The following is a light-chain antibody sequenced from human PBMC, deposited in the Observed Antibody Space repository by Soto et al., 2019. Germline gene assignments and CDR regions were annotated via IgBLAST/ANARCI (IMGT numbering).Light chain of an antibody. CDR2: EVS. CDR3: SSYTSSITLYV. Sequence: QSALTQPASVSGSPGQSITISCTGTSXDVGGYNYVSWYQQHPGKAPKLMIYEVSNRPSGVSNRFSGSKSGNTASLTISGLQAEDEADYYCSSYTSSITLYVFGTGTKVTV. CDR1: SXDVGGYNY. V-gene: IGLV2-14*01. J-gene: IGLJ1*01.